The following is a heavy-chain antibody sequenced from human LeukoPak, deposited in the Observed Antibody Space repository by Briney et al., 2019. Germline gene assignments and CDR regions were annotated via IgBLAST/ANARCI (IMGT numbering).Heavy chain of an antibody. J-gene: IGHJ3*02. CDR3: AKQPAAIKLTHAFDI. CDR2: IWYDGSNK. CDR1: GFTFSSYG. D-gene: IGHD2-2*01. Sequence: GGSLRLSCAASGFTFSSYGMHWGLQAPGKGLEWVAVIWYDGSNKYYADSVNGRFTISRDNSKNTLYLQMNSLRAEDTAVYYCAKQPAAIKLTHAFDIWGQGTMVTVSS. V-gene: IGHV3-33*06.